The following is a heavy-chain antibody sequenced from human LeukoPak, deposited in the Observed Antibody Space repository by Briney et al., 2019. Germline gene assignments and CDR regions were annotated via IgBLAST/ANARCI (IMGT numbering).Heavy chain of an antibody. CDR2: IYYSGST. J-gene: IGHJ5*02. D-gene: IGHD2-2*01. Sequence: PSETLSLTCTVSGGSISSYYWSWIRQPPGKGLEWIGYIYYSGSTNYNPSLKSRVTISVDTSKNQFSLELSSVTAADTAVYYCARRGYCSSTSCYEYWFDPWGQGTLVTVSS. CDR1: GGSISSYY. V-gene: IGHV4-59*08. CDR3: ARRGYCSSTSCYEYWFDP.